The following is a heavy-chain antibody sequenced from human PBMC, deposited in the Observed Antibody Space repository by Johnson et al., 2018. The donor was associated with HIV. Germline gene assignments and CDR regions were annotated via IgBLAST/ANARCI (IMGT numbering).Heavy chain of an antibody. CDR1: GFTVSSNY. J-gene: IGHJ3*02. CDR3: AKDWGIAAAGTDAFDI. Sequence: EVHLVESGGGLVQPGGSLRLSCAASGFTVSSNYMSWVRQAPGKGLEWVSVIYSGGSTYYADSVKGRCTISRDNSKNTLYLQMNSLRAEDTAVYYCAKDWGIAAAGTDAFDIWGQGTMVTVSS. V-gene: IGHV3-66*01. D-gene: IGHD6-13*01. CDR2: IYSGGST.